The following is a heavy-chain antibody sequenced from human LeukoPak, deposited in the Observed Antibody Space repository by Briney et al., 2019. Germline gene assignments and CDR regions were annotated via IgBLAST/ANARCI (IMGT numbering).Heavy chain of an antibody. CDR2: IRWNSGSI. D-gene: IGHD3-22*01. J-gene: IGHJ4*02. Sequence: PGGSLRLSCAASGFTFDDYAMLWVRQAPGKGLEWVSGIRWNSGSIGYADSVKGRFTISRDNAKNSLYLQMSSLRAEDTALYYCAKPYYYDSSGFPAYFDYWGQGTLVTVSS. CDR1: GFTFDDYA. CDR3: AKPYYYDSSGFPAYFDY. V-gene: IGHV3-9*01.